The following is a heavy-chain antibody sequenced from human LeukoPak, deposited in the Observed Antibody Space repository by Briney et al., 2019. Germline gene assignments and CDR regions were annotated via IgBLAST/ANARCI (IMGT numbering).Heavy chain of an antibody. Sequence: SVKVSCKASGGTFSSYAISWVRQPPGLGLEWMGGIIPIVGTANYAQKFQGRVTITADESTRTAYMELSSLRSEDTAVYYCARAPYIVGATRSAFDIWGQGTMVTVSS. CDR3: ARAPYIVGATRSAFDI. V-gene: IGHV1-69*13. CDR2: IIPIVGTA. D-gene: IGHD1-26*01. CDR1: GGTFSSYA. J-gene: IGHJ3*02.